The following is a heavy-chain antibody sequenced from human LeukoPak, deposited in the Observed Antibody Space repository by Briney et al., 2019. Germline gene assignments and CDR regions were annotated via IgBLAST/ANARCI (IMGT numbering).Heavy chain of an antibody. CDR2: VSSSGTTT. Sequence: GGSLRLSCAASGFTFSSYSVIWARQAPGKGLEWVSYVSSSGTTTYYADSVKGRFTISRDNGKNSLYLQMDSLRAEDTAVYYCASGHQTYYDILTGYSAYWGQGTLVTVSS. CDR1: GFTFSSYS. J-gene: IGHJ4*02. CDR3: ASGHQTYYDILTGYSAY. D-gene: IGHD3-9*01. V-gene: IGHV3-48*01.